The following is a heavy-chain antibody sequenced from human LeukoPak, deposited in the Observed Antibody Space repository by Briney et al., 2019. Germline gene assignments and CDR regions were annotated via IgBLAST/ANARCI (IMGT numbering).Heavy chain of an antibody. CDR3: ATMVRGATPHPDY. Sequence: SETLSLTCTVSGGSISSNNYYRGWIRQPPGKGLEWIGSIYYSGSTYYNPSLKSRVTISVDTSKNQFSLKLSSVTAADAAVYYCATMVRGATPHPDYWGQGTLVTVSS. J-gene: IGHJ4*02. CDR2: IYYSGST. D-gene: IGHD3-10*01. V-gene: IGHV4-39*01. CDR1: GGSISSNNYY.